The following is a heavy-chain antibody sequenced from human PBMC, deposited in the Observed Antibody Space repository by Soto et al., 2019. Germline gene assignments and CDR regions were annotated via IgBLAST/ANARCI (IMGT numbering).Heavy chain of an antibody. J-gene: IGHJ4*02. CDR3: ARGDSSWHTHVASNPDPFDY. V-gene: IGHV1-69*13. D-gene: IGHD6-13*01. CDR2: IIPIFGTA. CDR1: GGTFSSYA. Sequence: GASVKVSCKASGGTFSSYAISWVRQAPGQGLEWMGGIIPIFGTANYAQKFQGRVTITADESTSTAYMELSSLRSEDTAVYYCARGDSSWHTHVASNPDPFDYCGQGTLVTVSS.